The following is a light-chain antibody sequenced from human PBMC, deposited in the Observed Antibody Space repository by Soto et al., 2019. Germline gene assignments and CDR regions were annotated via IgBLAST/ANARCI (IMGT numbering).Light chain of an antibody. V-gene: IGKV3-15*01. Sequence: EIVMTQSPATLSVSPGERATLSCRASQSVSSNLAWYQQKPGQAPRLLIYGASTRATGNPARFSGSGSGTEFTLTISSLQSEDFAVYYCQQYNNWPPSITFGQGTRLEIK. J-gene: IGKJ5*01. CDR2: GAS. CDR3: QQYNNWPPSIT. CDR1: QSVSSN.